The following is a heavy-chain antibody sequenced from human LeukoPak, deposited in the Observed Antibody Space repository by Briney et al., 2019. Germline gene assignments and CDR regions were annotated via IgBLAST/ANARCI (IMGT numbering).Heavy chain of an antibody. CDR3: AKGVGYYHVLGAFDI. CDR2: ISWNSGSI. V-gene: IGHV3-9*03. D-gene: IGHD3-22*01. J-gene: IGHJ3*02. CDR1: GFTFDDYA. Sequence: GGSLRLSCAASGFTFDDYAMHWVRQAPGKGLEWVSGISWNSGSIGYADSVKGRFTISRDNAKNSLYLQMNSLRAEDMALYYCAKGVGYYHVLGAFDIWGQGTMVTVSS.